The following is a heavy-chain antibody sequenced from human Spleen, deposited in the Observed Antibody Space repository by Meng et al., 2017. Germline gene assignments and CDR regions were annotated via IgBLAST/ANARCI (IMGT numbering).Heavy chain of an antibody. V-gene: IGHV3-15*01. J-gene: IGHJ4*02. Sequence: VRLVESGGGLVKPGGSLRLSCEGSGFTFSNAYMTWVRQVPGKRLEWVGRIKSKPDGETIDYAAPVKGRFTISRDDSKNTVYLQMNSLKTEDTAMYYCTGHIDYWGQGTLVTVSS. CDR2: IKSKPDGETI. CDR1: GFTFSNAY. CDR3: TGHIDY.